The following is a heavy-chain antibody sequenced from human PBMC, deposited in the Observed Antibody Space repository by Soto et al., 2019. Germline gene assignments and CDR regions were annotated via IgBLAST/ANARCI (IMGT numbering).Heavy chain of an antibody. J-gene: IGHJ6*01. V-gene: IGHV3-33*01. CDR3: ARRNTMHVVAGVAVDV. CDR1: GFIFSSYG. D-gene: IGHD3-22*01. Sequence: PGGSLRLSCAASGFIFSSYGMHWVRQAPGKGLEWVAVIWYDGSNKYYADSVKGRFIISRDNSKNTVYLQMNSLRAEDTAVFYCARRNTMHVVAGVAVDVWGQGTTVTVSS. CDR2: IWYDGSNK.